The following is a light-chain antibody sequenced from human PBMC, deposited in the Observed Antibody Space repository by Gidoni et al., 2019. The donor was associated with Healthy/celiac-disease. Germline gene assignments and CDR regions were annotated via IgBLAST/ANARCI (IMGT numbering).Light chain of an antibody. CDR3: QAWDSSTVV. V-gene: IGLV3-1*01. J-gene: IGLJ2*01. Sequence: SYELTQPPSVSVSPGQTASITCSGDKSGEKYASWYQQKTGQSPVLVIYQDSKRPSGITERFSCSNSGNTATLTISGTQAMDEADYYCQAWDSSTVVFGGGTKLTVL. CDR1: KSGEKY. CDR2: QDS.